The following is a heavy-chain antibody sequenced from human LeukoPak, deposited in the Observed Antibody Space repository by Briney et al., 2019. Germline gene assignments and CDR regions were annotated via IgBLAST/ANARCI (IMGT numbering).Heavy chain of an antibody. CDR1: GFTFSTYA. CDR2: ISGSGGST. D-gene: IGHD6-19*01. V-gene: IGHV3-23*01. CDR3: AKVYGSGWYDTYFDY. J-gene: IGHJ4*02. Sequence: GGSLRLSCAASGFTFSTYAMSWVRQAPGEGLEWVSAISGSGGSTYYADSVKGRFTISRDNSKNTLYLQMNSLRAEDTAVYYCAKVYGSGWYDTYFDYWGQGTLVTVSS.